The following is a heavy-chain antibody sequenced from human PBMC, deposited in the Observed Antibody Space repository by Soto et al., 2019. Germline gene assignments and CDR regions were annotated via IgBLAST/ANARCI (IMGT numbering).Heavy chain of an antibody. J-gene: IGHJ6*02. Sequence: QVQLVQSGAEVKKPGSSVKVSCQASGGTFSSYAISWFRQAPGQGLEWRGGIIPIFGTANYAQKFQDRVTITADESTSTAYRELSSLRSEDTAVYYCARHPGDGYKGYYYYGRDVWGQGTTVTVSS. CDR2: IIPIFGTA. D-gene: IGHD5-12*01. V-gene: IGHV1-69*01. CDR3: ARHPGDGYKGYYYYGRDV. CDR1: GGTFSSYA.